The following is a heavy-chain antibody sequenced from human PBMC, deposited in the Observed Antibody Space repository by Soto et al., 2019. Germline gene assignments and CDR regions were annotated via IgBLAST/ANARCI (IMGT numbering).Heavy chain of an antibody. V-gene: IGHV4-39*01. D-gene: IGHD3-16*02. Sequence: PSESLSLTCTVSGGSISCSSYYWGWIRQPPGKGMEWIGSIYYSGSTYYNPSLKSRVTISVDTSKNQFSLKLSSVTAADTAVYYCARLNYDYIWGSYRYSLVPYWGQGTLVTVSS. CDR1: GGSISCSSYY. CDR3: ARLNYDYIWGSYRYSLVPY. J-gene: IGHJ4*02. CDR2: IYYSGST.